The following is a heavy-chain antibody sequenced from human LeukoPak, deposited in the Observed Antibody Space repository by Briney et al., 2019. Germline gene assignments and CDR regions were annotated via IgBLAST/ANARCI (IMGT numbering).Heavy chain of an antibody. CDR2: IYHSGST. CDR1: GYSISSGYY. V-gene: IGHV4-38-2*02. D-gene: IGHD5-12*01. J-gene: IGHJ4*02. Sequence: SETLSLTCTVSGYSISSGYYWGWIRQPPGKGLEWIGSIYHSGSTYYNPSLKSRVTISVDTSKNLFSLKLSSVTAADTAVYYCARRYSGYDWYYFDYWGQGTLVTVSS. CDR3: ARRYSGYDWYYFDY.